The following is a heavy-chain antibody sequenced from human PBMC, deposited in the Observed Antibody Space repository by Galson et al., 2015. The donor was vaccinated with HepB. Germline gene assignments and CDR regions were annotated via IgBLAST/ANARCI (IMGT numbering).Heavy chain of an antibody. Sequence: CAISGYSVSSNSAAWNWIRQSPSRGLEWLGRTYYRSKWYNDYAVSVKSRITINPDTSKNQFSLQLNSVTPNDTAVCYCAREWFGEFSWLGSWGQGTLVTVSS. CDR2: TYYRSKWYN. J-gene: IGHJ4*02. D-gene: IGHD3-10*01. V-gene: IGHV6-1*01. CDR3: AREWFGEFSWLGS. CDR1: GYSVSSNSAA.